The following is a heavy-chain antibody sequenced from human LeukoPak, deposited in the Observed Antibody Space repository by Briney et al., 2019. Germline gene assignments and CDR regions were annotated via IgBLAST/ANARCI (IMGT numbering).Heavy chain of an antibody. Sequence: SETLSLTCTVSGGSISDYYWSWIRQPPGRGLEWIGHIYYSGSSNYNPSLKSRVTISVDTSKNQFSLKLRSVTAADTAVYYCARRGSGSYSPFDYWGQGTLVTVSS. CDR2: IYYSGSS. J-gene: IGHJ4*02. D-gene: IGHD3-10*01. CDR3: ARRGSGSYSPFDY. CDR1: GGSISDYY. V-gene: IGHV4-59*08.